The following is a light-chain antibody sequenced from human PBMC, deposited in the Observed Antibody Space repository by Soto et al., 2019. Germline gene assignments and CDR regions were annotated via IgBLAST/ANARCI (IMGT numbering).Light chain of an antibody. CDR3: QQYHIYSGT. J-gene: IGKJ1*01. CDR2: GAS. Sequence: EIVMTQSPATLSVSPGDRATLSCRASQSVGSNLAWYQQKPGQAPRLLIYGASTRVTGIPARFSGSGSGTEFTLTINSLQPDDFATYYCQQYHIYSGTFGQGTKVAIK. V-gene: IGKV3-15*01. CDR1: QSVGSN.